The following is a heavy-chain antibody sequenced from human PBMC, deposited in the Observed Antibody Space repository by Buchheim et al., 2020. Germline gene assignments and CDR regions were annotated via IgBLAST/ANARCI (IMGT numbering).Heavy chain of an antibody. CDR2: ISYDGSNK. CDR1: GFAFSSYG. Sequence: QVQLVESGGGVVQPGRSLRLSCAASGFAFSSYGMHWVRQAPGKGLEWVAVISYDGSNKYYADSVKGRFTISRDNSKNTLYLQMNSLRAEDMAVYYCAKDVREGYFDYWGQGTL. V-gene: IGHV3-30*18. D-gene: IGHD5-24*01. CDR3: AKDVREGYFDY. J-gene: IGHJ4*02.